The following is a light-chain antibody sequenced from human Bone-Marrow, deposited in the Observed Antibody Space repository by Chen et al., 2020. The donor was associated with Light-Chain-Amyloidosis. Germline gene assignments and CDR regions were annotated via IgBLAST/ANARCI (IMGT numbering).Light chain of an antibody. J-gene: IGKJ5*01. CDR3: QQRSSWPT. CDR2: DAS. CDR1: ESISFY. Sequence: EIVLTQSPATVSLSPGDTATLSCRASESISFYLTWYQQKPGQAPRLLISDASHRATGIPARFSGSGSGTDSTLTITNREPEDFAVYYCQQRSSWPTVGQGTRLEI. V-gene: IGKV3-11*01.